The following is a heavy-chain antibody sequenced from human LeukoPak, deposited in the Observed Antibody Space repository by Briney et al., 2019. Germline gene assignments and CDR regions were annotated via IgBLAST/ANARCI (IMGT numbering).Heavy chain of an antibody. CDR3: ARGLRYDGYNLVD. V-gene: IGHV1-8*01. D-gene: IGHD5-24*01. Sequence: ASVKVSCKASGYTFTSYDINWVRQATRQGLEWMGWMNPNSGNTGYAQKFQGRVTMTRNTSISTAYMELSSLRSEDTAVYYCARGLRYDGYNLVDWGQGTLVTVSS. J-gene: IGHJ4*02. CDR2: MNPNSGNT. CDR1: GYTFTSYD.